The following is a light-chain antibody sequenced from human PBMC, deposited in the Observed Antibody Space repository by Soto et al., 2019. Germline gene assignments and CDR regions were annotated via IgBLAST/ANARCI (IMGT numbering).Light chain of an antibody. CDR2: DAS. Sequence: EILLTQSPATLSLSPGERATLSCRASQSVRSSLAWYQQKPGQAPRLLIYDASTRATGIPGRFSGSRSGTDFTLTISNLEPEDFAVYYCQQRSSWPWTFGQGAKVEIK. CDR1: QSVRSS. V-gene: IGKV3-11*01. J-gene: IGKJ1*01. CDR3: QQRSSWPWT.